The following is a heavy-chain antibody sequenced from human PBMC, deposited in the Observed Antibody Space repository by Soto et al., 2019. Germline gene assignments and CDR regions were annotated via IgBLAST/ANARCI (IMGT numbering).Heavy chain of an antibody. J-gene: IGHJ5*02. CDR1: GGSISSGGYS. CDR2: IYHSGST. CDR3: ARVXXXXRXGXNWFDP. V-gene: IGHV4-30-2*01. Sequence: QLQLQESGSGLVKPSQTPSLTCTVSGGSISSGGYSWSWIRQPPGKGLEWIGYIYHSGSTYYNPSLKSRVTMSVDRSKNQFSLKLSAVTAADTAVYYCARVXXXXRXGXNWFDPWGQGTLVTVSS.